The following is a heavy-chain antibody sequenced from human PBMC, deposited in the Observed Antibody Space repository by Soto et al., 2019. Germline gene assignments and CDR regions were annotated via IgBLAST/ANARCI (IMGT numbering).Heavy chain of an antibody. CDR2: ISSSSTYI. D-gene: IGHD2-2*01. CDR3: ARDWDVAVVPAATNSPPYYGLDV. J-gene: IGHJ6*02. CDR1: GFSFSSYS. V-gene: IGHV3-21*01. Sequence: EVQLVESGGGLVQREGSLRLSCAASGFSFSSYSINWVRQAPGKGLEWLSSISSSSTYIYYADSVRGRFTISRDNAKNAVFLQMNSLRAEDTAVYYCARDWDVAVVPAATNSPPYYGLDVWGQGATVTVSS.